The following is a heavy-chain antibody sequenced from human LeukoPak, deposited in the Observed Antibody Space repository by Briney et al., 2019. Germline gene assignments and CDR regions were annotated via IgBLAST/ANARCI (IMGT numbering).Heavy chain of an antibody. CDR2: IRYDGSNK. CDR1: GFTFSSYG. V-gene: IGHV3-30*02. Sequence: PGGSLRLSCAASGFTFSSYGMHWVRQAPGKGLEWVAFIRYDGSNKYYADSVKGRFTISRDNSKNTLYLQMNSLRAEDTAVYYCAKGLGLRSYYYGVDVWGQGTTVTVSS. J-gene: IGHJ6*02. CDR3: AKGLGLRSYYYGVDV. D-gene: IGHD5-12*01.